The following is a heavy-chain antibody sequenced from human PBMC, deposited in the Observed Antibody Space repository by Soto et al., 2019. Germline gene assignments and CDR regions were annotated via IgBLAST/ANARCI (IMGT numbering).Heavy chain of an antibody. D-gene: IGHD5-12*01. J-gene: IGHJ4*02. CDR1: GFTFSSYA. CDR2: ISGSGGST. Sequence: EVQLLESGGGLVQPGGSLRLSCAASGFTFSSYAMSWVRQAPGTGLEWVSAISGSGGSTYYADSVKGRFTISRDNSKNTLYLQMNSLRAEDTAVYYCAKSRDGYNYLPDYWGQGTLVTVSS. V-gene: IGHV3-23*01. CDR3: AKSRDGYNYLPDY.